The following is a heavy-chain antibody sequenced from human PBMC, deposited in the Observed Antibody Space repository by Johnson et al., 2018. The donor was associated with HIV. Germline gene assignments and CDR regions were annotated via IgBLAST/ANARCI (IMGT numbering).Heavy chain of an antibody. D-gene: IGHD6-6*01. J-gene: IGHJ3*02. CDR3: ARDRYSSSSGAFDI. CDR1: GFTFDDYG. V-gene: IGHV3-20*04. CDR2: INWNGGST. Sequence: EQLEESGGGVVRPGGSLRLSCAASGFTFDDYGMSWVRQAPGKGLEWVSGINWNGGSTGYADSVKGRFTISRDNAKNSLYLQMNSLRAEDTALYYCARDRYSSSSGAFDIWGQGTMVTVSS.